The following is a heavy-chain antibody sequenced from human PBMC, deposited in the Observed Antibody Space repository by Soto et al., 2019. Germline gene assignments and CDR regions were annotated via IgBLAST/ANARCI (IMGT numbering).Heavy chain of an antibody. CDR1: GFTFDDYA. J-gene: IGHJ4*02. V-gene: IGHV3-9*01. Sequence: EVQLVESGGGLVQPGRSLRLSCAASGFTFDDYAMHWVRQAPGKGLEWVSGISWNSGSIGYADSVKGRFTISRDNDKDSLYLQMNRLRAEDTALYYCAKAGFWSGYYSLVDYWGQGTLVTVSS. CDR3: AKAGFWSGYYSLVDY. D-gene: IGHD3-3*01. CDR2: ISWNSGSI.